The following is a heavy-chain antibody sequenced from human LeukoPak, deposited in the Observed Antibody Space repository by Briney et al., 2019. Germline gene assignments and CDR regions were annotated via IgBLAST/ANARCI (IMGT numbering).Heavy chain of an antibody. Sequence: SETLSLTCAVYGGSFSGYYWSWIRQPPGKGLEWIGEINHSGSTNYNPSLKSRVTISVDTSKNQFSLKLSSVTAADTAVYYCARGGYCSSTSCLPFDYWGQGTPVTVSS. CDR2: INHSGST. J-gene: IGHJ4*02. CDR1: GGSFSGYY. V-gene: IGHV4-34*01. D-gene: IGHD2-2*01. CDR3: ARGGYCSSTSCLPFDY.